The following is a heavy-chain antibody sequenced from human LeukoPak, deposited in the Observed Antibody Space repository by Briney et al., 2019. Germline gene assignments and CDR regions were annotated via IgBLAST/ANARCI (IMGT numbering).Heavy chain of an antibody. V-gene: IGHV4-30-4*02. CDR3: AREGGGLHGAFDI. CDR2: VYYTGST. CDR1: GGSISSDDYN. J-gene: IGHJ3*02. D-gene: IGHD5-12*01. Sequence: SETLSLTCTVSGGSISSDDYNWSWIRQVPGKGLEWIGFVYYTGSTYYNPSLGSRVTISLDTSKNQFSLKLSSVTAADTAVYYCAREGGGLHGAFDIWGQGTMVTVSS.